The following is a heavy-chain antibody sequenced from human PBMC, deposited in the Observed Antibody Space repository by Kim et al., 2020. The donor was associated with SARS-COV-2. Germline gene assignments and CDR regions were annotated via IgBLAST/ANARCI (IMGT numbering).Heavy chain of an antibody. CDR3: ARERYYDSSGLFDY. CDR2: ISSSSSSI. Sequence: GGSLRLSCAASGFTFSKYNMNWVRQAPGKGLEWVSYISSSSSSIHYADSVKGRFTISRDNAKNSLYLQMNSLRAEDTAVYYCARERYYDSSGLFDYWGQGTLVTVSS. V-gene: IGHV3-48*04. CDR1: GFTFSKYN. D-gene: IGHD3-22*01. J-gene: IGHJ4*02.